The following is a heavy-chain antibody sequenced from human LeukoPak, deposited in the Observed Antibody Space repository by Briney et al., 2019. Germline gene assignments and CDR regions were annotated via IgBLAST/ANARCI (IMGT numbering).Heavy chain of an antibody. CDR1: GFTFSSYG. CDR3: ARDPPSSSLYDSSGYPEA. D-gene: IGHD3-22*01. J-gene: IGHJ5*02. CDR2: IWYDGSNK. V-gene: IGHV3-33*01. Sequence: GGSLRLSCAASGFTFSSYGMHWVRQAPGKGLEWVAVIWYDGSNKYYADSVKGRFTISRDNSKNTLYLQMNSLRAEDTAVYYCARDPPSSSLYDSSGYPEAWGQGTLVTVFS.